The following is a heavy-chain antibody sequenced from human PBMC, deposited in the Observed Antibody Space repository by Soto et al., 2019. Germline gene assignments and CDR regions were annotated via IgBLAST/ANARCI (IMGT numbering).Heavy chain of an antibody. V-gene: IGHV1-69*02. J-gene: IGHJ4*01. Sequence: QVQLVQSGAEVKRPGSSVKVSCKASGDTFNFYSINWVRQAPGLGLEWMGRVNPIVSMSNYAQKFQGRVTMTADTSTCTAYMELSSLRSEDKSIYYCASSYGSEYRAFDYWGQGTLVNVSS. CDR1: GDTFNFYS. CDR3: ASSYGSEYRAFDY. CDR2: VNPIVSMS. D-gene: IGHD3-10*01.